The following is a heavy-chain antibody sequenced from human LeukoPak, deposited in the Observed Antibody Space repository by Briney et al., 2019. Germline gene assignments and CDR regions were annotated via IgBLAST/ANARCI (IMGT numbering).Heavy chain of an antibody. D-gene: IGHD3-22*01. V-gene: IGHV4-4*07. CDR1: GGSISSYS. CDR3: ARDLHYYDSSGHNWFDP. Sequence: SETLSLTCTVSGGSISSYSWSWIRQPAGKGLEWIGHIYSSGSTNYNPSLKSRVTMSVDTSKNRFSLKLRSVTAADTAVYYCARDLHYYDSSGHNWFDPWGQGTLVTASS. CDR2: IYSSGST. J-gene: IGHJ5*02.